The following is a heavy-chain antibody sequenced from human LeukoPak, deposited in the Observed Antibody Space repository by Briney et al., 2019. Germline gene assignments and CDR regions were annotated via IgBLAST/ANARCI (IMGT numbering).Heavy chain of an antibody. Sequence: PGGSLRLSCAASGFTFSSYWMTWVRQAPGKGLEWVANMNLDGSEKYYVDSVKGRFVISRDNAKNSLYLHMNSLTAEDTAIYYCARDDGFSCYSYWGQGTLVTVSS. CDR1: GFTFSSYW. D-gene: IGHD3/OR15-3a*01. V-gene: IGHV3-7*01. CDR2: MNLDGSEK. CDR3: ARDDGFSCYSY. J-gene: IGHJ4*02.